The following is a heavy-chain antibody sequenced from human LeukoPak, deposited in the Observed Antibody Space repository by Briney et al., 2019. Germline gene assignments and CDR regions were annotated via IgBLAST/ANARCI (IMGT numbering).Heavy chain of an antibody. CDR2: IYYTGST. J-gene: IGHJ3*02. Sequence: SDTLSLTCTVSGGSISSYHWNWIRQPPGKGLEWIGYIYYTGSTNYNPSLKSRVSISLDTSQNQFSLKLMSVTAADTAVYYCARDHSGNNYGAFDIWGQGTTVTVSS. CDR3: ARDHSGNNYGAFDI. D-gene: IGHD1-26*01. V-gene: IGHV4-59*01. CDR1: GGSISSYH.